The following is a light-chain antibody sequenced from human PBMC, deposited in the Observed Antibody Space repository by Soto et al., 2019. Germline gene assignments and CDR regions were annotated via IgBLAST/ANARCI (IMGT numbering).Light chain of an antibody. Sequence: EIVLTQSPGTLSLSPGERATLSCRASQTVTSTYLAWYQKKPGQAPRLLIYGASSRATGIPDRFSGSGSGTDFTLTISRLEPEDFAVYYCQQYGSSPITFGQGTRLEIK. CDR1: QTVTSTY. V-gene: IGKV3-20*01. J-gene: IGKJ5*01. CDR3: QQYGSSPIT. CDR2: GAS.